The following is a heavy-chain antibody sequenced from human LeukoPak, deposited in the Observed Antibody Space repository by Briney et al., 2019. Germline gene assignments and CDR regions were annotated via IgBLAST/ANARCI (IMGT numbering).Heavy chain of an antibody. CDR1: GGSISSYY. Sequence: SETLSLTCTVSGGSISSYYWSWIRQPPGKGLEWIGYVYYSGSTNYNPSLKSRVTISVDTSKNPFSLQLSSVTAADTAVHYCARSYDFWSGYDFDYWGQGTLVTVSS. CDR3: ARSYDFWSGYDFDY. D-gene: IGHD3-3*01. V-gene: IGHV4-59*01. J-gene: IGHJ4*02. CDR2: VYYSGST.